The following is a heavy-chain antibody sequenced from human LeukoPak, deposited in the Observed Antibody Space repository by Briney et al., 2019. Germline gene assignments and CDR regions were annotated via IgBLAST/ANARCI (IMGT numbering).Heavy chain of an antibody. CDR3: ARGGLRYFDWLLDAEYFQH. J-gene: IGHJ1*01. D-gene: IGHD3-9*01. CDR1: GGTFSSYA. CDR2: IIPIFGTA. V-gene: IGHV1-69*13. Sequence: GASVKVSCKASGGTFSSYAISWVRQAPGQGLEWMGGIIPIFGTANYAQKFQGRVTITADESTSTAYMELSSLRSEDTAVYYCARGGLRYFDWLLDAEYFQHWGQGTLVTVSS.